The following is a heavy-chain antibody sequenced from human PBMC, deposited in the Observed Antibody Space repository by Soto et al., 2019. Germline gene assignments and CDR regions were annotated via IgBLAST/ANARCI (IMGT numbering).Heavy chain of an antibody. CDR3: ALYGVTYGIDV. CDR2: IQPDGSEK. J-gene: IGHJ6*02. CDR1: GFSFRSFW. Sequence: QPGGSLRLSCLASGFSFRSFWMGWVRQAPGKGLEWVAIIQPDGSEKHCVDSMMGRFTISRDNARSSLFLQMNSLRAEDTALYYCALYGVTYGIDVWGQGTTVTVSS. D-gene: IGHD4-17*01. V-gene: IGHV3-7*01.